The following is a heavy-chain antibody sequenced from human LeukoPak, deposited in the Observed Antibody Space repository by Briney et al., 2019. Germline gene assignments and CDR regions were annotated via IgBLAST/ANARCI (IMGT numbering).Heavy chain of an antibody. Sequence: ASVKVSCKASGYTFTSYGISWVRQAPGQGLEWMGWISAYNGNTNYAQKLQGRVTMTRDTSISTAYMELSRLRSDDTAVYYCARSSTVVTPVDHWGQGTLVTVSS. CDR3: ARSSTVVTPVDH. V-gene: IGHV1-18*01. D-gene: IGHD4-23*01. CDR2: ISAYNGNT. J-gene: IGHJ4*02. CDR1: GYTFTSYG.